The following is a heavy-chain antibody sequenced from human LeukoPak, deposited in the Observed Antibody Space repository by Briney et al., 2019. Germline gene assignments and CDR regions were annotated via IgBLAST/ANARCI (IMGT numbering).Heavy chain of an antibody. J-gene: IGHJ3*01. CDR1: GFTFSTYG. D-gene: IGHD6-19*01. V-gene: IGHV3-33*01. CDR2: IWYDGTNK. Sequence: GGSLRLSCAASGFTFSTYGLHWVRQAPGKGLEWVAVIWYDGTNKYYADSVRGRFTISRDNSKNTLYLQMNSLRAEDTAVYYCARAGSSGWLDGFDVWGQGTMVTVSS. CDR3: ARAGSSGWLDGFDV.